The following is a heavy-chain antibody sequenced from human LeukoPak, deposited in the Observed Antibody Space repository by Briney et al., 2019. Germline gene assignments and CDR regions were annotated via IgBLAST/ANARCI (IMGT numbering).Heavy chain of an antibody. D-gene: IGHD2-2*01. CDR1: GGTFSNHA. CDR3: ARGGDCTSTYCQVDY. V-gene: IGHV1-69*05. J-gene: IGHJ4*02. CDR2: IIPIFDTT. Sequence: LVKVSCKASGGTFSNHAISWVRQAPGQGLEWMGGIIPIFDTTNYAQKFQGRVTITTDESTSTAYMDLNSLKSEDTAVYYCARGGDCTSTYCQVDYWGQGTLVTVSS.